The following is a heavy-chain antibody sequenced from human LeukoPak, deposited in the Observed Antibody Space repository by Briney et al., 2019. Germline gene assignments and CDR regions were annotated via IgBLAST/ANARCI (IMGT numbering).Heavy chain of an antibody. V-gene: IGHV4-39*07. CDR1: GGSISSSSYY. D-gene: IGHD3-10*01. J-gene: IGHJ3*02. CDR2: IYYSGST. Sequence: PSETLSLTCTVSGGSISSSSYYWGWIRQPPGKGLEWIGSIYYSGSTYYNPSLKSRVTISVDTSKNQFSLKLSSVTAADTAVYYCAKLWFGEREAFDIWGQGTMVTVSS. CDR3: AKLWFGEREAFDI.